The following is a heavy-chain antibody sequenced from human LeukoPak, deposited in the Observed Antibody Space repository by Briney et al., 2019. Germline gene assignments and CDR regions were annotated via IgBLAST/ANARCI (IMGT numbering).Heavy chain of an antibody. D-gene: IGHD1-14*01. V-gene: IGHV1-46*01. J-gene: IGHJ6*02. CDR1: GYTFTSYY. Sequence: ASVKVSCKASGYTFTSYYMHWVRQAPGQGLERMGIINPSGGSTSYAQKFQGRVTMTRDTSTSTVYMELSSLRSEDTAVYYCARVTPAHLTLYYYGMDVWGQGTTVTVSS. CDR2: INPSGGST. CDR3: ARVTPAHLTLYYYGMDV.